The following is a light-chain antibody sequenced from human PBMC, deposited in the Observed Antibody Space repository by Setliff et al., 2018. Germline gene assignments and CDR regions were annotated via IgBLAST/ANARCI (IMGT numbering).Light chain of an antibody. CDR1: SSDVGGYDY. Sequence: QSALTQAASVSGSPGQSVTISCTGSSSDVGGYDYVSWYQHHPGRAPKFIIYDVRYRPSGVSNRFSGSKYGNTASLTISGLQAEDEADYYCCSHTTSSTWVFGGGTKVTVL. V-gene: IGLV2-14*03. CDR2: DVR. CDR3: CSHTTSSTWV. J-gene: IGLJ3*02.